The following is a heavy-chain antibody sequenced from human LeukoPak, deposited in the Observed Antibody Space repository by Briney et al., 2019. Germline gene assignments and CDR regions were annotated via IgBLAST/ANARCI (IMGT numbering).Heavy chain of an antibody. V-gene: IGHV3-30*03. CDR1: GFTFSSYG. Sequence: GGSLRLSCAASGFTFSSYGMHWVRQAPGKGLEWVAVISYDGSNKYYADSVKGRFTISRDNAKNSLYLQMNSLRAEDTAVYYCARVARFLEWLQAQIDIWGQGTMVTVSS. J-gene: IGHJ3*02. CDR2: ISYDGSNK. CDR3: ARVARFLEWLQAQIDI. D-gene: IGHD3-3*01.